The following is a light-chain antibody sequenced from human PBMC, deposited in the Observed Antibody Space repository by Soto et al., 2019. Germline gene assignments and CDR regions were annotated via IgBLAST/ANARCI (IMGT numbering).Light chain of an antibody. CDR1: QSISPW. V-gene: IGKV1-5*01. J-gene: IGKJ1*01. CDR3: QQYNTYCT. Sequence: EIQMTQSPSNLSASVGDRVTITCRASQSISPWLAWYQQKPGKAPKLLIYDVSRLEGGVPSRFSGSGSGTEFTLTINSLHPDDSATYYCQQYNTYCTFGQGTKVDSK. CDR2: DVS.